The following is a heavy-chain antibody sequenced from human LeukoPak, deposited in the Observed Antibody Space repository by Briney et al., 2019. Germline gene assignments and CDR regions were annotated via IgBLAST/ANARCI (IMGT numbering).Heavy chain of an antibody. J-gene: IGHJ6*03. CDR2: ITGDNGNT. CDR1: GYTFTNYP. Sequence: GASVKVSCKASGYTFTNYPINWVRQAPGQGPEWVGWITGDNGNTRYAQNLQGRVTMTTDTSTRTVYMELRSLGSDDTAVYYCARDRTVYMDVWGSGTAVTVSS. D-gene: IGHD1-14*01. V-gene: IGHV1-18*01. CDR3: ARDRTVYMDV.